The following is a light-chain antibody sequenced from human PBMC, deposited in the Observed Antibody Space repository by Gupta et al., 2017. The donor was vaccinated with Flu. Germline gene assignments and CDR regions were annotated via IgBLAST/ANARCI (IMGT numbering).Light chain of an antibody. J-gene: IGLJ3*02. Sequence: QSVLTQPPSVSAAPGQKVIISCSGSTSNIGSNYVSWYQHPPGTAPKVVIYDNNKRHSGIPDRFSGSKSGTSATLVITGLQTGDEADYYCGTRDTSLTAVAFGGGTKVTVL. CDR1: TSNIGSNY. CDR2: DNN. V-gene: IGLV1-51*01. CDR3: GTRDTSLTAVA.